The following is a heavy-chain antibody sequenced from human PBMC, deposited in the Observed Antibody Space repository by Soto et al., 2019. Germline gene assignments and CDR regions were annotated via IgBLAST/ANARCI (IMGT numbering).Heavy chain of an antibody. V-gene: IGHV3-30*18. J-gene: IGHJ2*01. Sequence: KGLEWVAVISYDGSTKYYADSVKGRFTISRDNSKNTLYLQMNSLRAEDTAVYFFVKAEDGIRDIRSVSAFLLNRSSDL. D-gene: IGHD2-15*01. CDR3: VKAEDGIRDIRSVSAFLLNRSSDL. CDR2: ISYDGSTK.